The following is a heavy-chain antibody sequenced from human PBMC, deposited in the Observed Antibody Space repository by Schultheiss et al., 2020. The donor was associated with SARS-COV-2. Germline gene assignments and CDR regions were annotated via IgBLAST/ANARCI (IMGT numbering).Heavy chain of an antibody. J-gene: IGHJ3*02. D-gene: IGHD1-26*01. Sequence: GGSLRLSCAASGFTFSSYSMNWVRQAPGKGLEWVAVIWYDGSNKYYADSVKGRFTISRDNSKNTLYLQMNSLRAEDTAVYYCARGLYSGSPDGFDIWGQGTMVTVSS. CDR1: GFTFSSYS. V-gene: IGHV3-33*08. CDR2: IWYDGSNK. CDR3: ARGLYSGSPDGFDI.